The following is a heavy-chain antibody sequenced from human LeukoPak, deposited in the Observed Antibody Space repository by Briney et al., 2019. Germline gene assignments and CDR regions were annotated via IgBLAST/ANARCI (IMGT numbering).Heavy chain of an antibody. J-gene: IGHJ4*02. V-gene: IGHV3-48*03. Sequence: GSLRLSCAASGFTFSSYEMNWVRLAPGKGLEWVSYMSGSGTTIYYADSVKGRFTISRDNAKSSLYLQVNSLRAEDTAVYYCARDYDYWGQGTLVTVSS. CDR2: MSGSGTTI. CDR3: ARDYDY. CDR1: GFTFSSYE.